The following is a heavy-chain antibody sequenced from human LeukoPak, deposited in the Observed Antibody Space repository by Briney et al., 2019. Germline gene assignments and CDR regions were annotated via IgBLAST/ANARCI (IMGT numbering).Heavy chain of an antibody. V-gene: IGHV1-2*02. Sequence: ASVKVSCKASGYTFTSYYMHWVRQAPGQGLEWMGWINPNSGGTNYAQKFQGRVTMTRDTSISTAYMELSRLRSDDTAAYYCARIVRGLSQYAFDIWGEGTMVTVSS. CDR3: ARIVRGLSQYAFDI. J-gene: IGHJ3*02. D-gene: IGHD3-16*02. CDR1: GYTFTSYY. CDR2: INPNSGGT.